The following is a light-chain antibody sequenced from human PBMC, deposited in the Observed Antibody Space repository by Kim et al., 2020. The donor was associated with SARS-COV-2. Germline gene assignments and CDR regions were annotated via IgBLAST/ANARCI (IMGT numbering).Light chain of an antibody. J-gene: IGLJ3*02. Sequence: SYELTQPPSVSVAPGKTARITCGGNNIGTESVHWYQQKPGQAPALVIYYDSDRPSGIPERFSGSNSGNTATLTISRVEAGDEADYYCQVWDSSSAHRVFGGGNQLTVL. V-gene: IGLV3-21*04. CDR1: NIGTES. CDR3: QVWDSSSAHRV. CDR2: YDS.